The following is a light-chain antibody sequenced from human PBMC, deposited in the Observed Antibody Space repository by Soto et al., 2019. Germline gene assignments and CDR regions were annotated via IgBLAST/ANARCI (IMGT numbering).Light chain of an antibody. Sequence: EIVMTQSPATLSVSPGERATLSCRASQNVGSRYLAWYQQKPGQAPRLLIYDASNRATGIPARFSGSGSGTDFTLTISSLEPEDFAVYYCQQRSNWPPTFGQGTKVDIK. J-gene: IGKJ1*01. CDR3: QQRSNWPPT. CDR1: QNVGSRY. CDR2: DAS. V-gene: IGKV3-11*01.